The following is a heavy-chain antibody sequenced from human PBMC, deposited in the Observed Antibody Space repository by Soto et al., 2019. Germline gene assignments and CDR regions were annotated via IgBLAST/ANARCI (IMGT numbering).Heavy chain of an antibody. J-gene: IGHJ6*02. CDR3: AKMGFRSSTGSYDYTMDV. Sequence: GGSLRLSCAASGFTFGTYAMTWVRQAPGKGLERVSVITGSGSSSYYADSVKGRFTISRDNSKNTLYLQMKSLRAEDTAVYYCAKMGFRSSTGSYDYTMDVWGQGTTVPISS. D-gene: IGHD5-12*01. CDR2: ITGSGSSS. V-gene: IGHV3-23*01. CDR1: GFTFGTYA.